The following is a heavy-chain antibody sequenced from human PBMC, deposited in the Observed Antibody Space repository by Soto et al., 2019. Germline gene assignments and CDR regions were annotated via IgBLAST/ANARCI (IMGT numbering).Heavy chain of an antibody. V-gene: IGHV3-33*01. CDR2: VWYDGTNE. Sequence: QVQLVESGGGVVQPGTSLRLSCATSGFIFSSHAIHWVRQPPGKGLEWVAVVWYDGTNEYYADSVKGRFTISRDNAKKTLYLQMNSLRNGDTAVYYCAGAGGSSWHSWCDPWGQGTLVTVSS. CDR3: AGAGGSSWHSWCDP. J-gene: IGHJ5*02. D-gene: IGHD6-13*01. CDR1: GFIFSSHA.